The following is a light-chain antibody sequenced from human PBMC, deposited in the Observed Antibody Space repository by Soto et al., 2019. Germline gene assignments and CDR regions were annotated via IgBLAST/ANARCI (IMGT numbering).Light chain of an antibody. CDR3: QQYYNGPPWT. CDR2: GAS. CDR1: QTIDTN. J-gene: IGKJ1*01. Sequence: EIVMTQSPGTLSVSPGERATLSCRASQTIDTNLAWYQQKPGQAPRLLIFGASTRATGIPARFSGSGSGTAFSLTITSLQSDDFALYYGQQYYNGPPWTFGQGTKVYIK. V-gene: IGKV3-15*01.